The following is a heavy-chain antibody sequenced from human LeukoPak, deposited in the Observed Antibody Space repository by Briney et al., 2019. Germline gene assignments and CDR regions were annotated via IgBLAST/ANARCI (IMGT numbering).Heavy chain of an antibody. D-gene: IGHD1-1*01. J-gene: IGHJ5*02. CDR1: GYTFTDYY. Sequence: ASVKVSCKASGYTFTDYYMHWVRQAPGQGPEWMGWINPNSGGTNHAQKFQGRVTMTRDTSISTAYMELSRLTSDDTAVYYCARGPHRNDVLRGNWFAPWGQGTLVTVSS. V-gene: IGHV1-2*02. CDR3: ARGPHRNDVLRGNWFAP. CDR2: INPNSGGT.